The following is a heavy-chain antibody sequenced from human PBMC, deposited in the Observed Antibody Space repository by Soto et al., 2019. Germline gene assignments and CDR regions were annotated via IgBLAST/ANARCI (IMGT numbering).Heavy chain of an antibody. J-gene: IGHJ4*02. Sequence: ASVKVSCKASGYSFKDHYMHWVRQAPGRGLEWVGIINPSGEHTNYAQQFRGRVAMTRDTSTSTAYMELRSLISEDTAVYFCARISCKGGSCYFDFDHWGQGTLVTVSS. V-gene: IGHV1-46*02. CDR2: INPSGEHT. CDR3: ARISCKGGSCYFDFDH. D-gene: IGHD2-15*01. CDR1: GYSFKDHY.